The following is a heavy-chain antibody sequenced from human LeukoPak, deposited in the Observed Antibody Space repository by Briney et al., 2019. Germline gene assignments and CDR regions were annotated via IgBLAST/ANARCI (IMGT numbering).Heavy chain of an antibody. CDR2: IYTSGST. Sequence: SETLSLTCTVSGGSISSGSYYWSWIRQPAGKGLEWIGRIYTSGSTDYNPSLKSRVTISVDTSKNQFSLKLSSVTAADTAVYYCARDLGAVAEGNWFDPWGQGTLVTVSS. V-gene: IGHV4-61*02. CDR1: GGSISSGSYY. D-gene: IGHD6-19*01. CDR3: ARDLGAVAEGNWFDP. J-gene: IGHJ5*02.